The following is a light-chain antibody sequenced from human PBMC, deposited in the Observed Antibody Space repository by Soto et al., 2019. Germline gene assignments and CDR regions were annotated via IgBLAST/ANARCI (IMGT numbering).Light chain of an antibody. CDR3: SSFTTSSTYV. CDR1: SSDVGSYNR. V-gene: IGLV2-18*02. Sequence: QSALTQPPSVSGSPGQSVAISCTGTSSDVGSYNRVSWYQQPPGTAPKLMIYDVSSRPSEVPDRFSGSKSGNTASLTISGLQAEDEADYYCSSFTTSSTYVFGTGTKSPS. CDR2: DVS. J-gene: IGLJ1*01.